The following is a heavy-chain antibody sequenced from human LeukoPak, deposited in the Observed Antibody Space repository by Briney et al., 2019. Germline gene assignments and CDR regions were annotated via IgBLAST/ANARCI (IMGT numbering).Heavy chain of an antibody. CDR3: ARYCSGGSCYPIGY. D-gene: IGHD2-15*01. CDR1: GFTFSSYW. Sequence: PGGSLGLSCAASGFTFSSYWMSWVRQAPGKGLEWVANIKQDGSEKYYVDSVKGRFTISRDNAKNSLYLQMNSLRAEDTAVYYCARYCSGGSCYPIGYWGQGTLVTVSS. CDR2: IKQDGSEK. J-gene: IGHJ4*02. V-gene: IGHV3-7*01.